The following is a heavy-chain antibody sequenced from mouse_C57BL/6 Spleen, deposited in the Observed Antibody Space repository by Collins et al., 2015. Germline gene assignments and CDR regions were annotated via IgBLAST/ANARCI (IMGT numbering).Heavy chain of an antibody. Sequence: TFSDYYMAWVRQVPEKGLEWVANINYDGSSTYYLDSLKSRFIISRDNAKNILYLQMSSLKSEDTATYYCARGDFGGSYAMDYWGQGTSVTVPS. CDR3: ARGDFGGSYAMDY. CDR2: INYDGSST. V-gene: IGHV5-16*01. J-gene: IGHJ4*01. CDR1: TFSDYY.